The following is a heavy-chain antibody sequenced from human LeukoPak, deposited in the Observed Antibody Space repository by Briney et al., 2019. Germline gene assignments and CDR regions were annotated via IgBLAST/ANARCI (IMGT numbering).Heavy chain of an antibody. V-gene: IGHV3-21*05. Sequence: GGSLRLSCAASGFTFSTSSLNWVRQAPGQGLEWLSYIGAGTGVGFIYYADSVKGRFTISKDNAKNSLFLQMNSLRAEDTAVYYCAKVISYYDFRSGSKYYYYGMDVWGQGTTVTVSS. CDR3: AKVISYYDFRSGSKYYYYGMDV. D-gene: IGHD3-3*01. J-gene: IGHJ6*02. CDR1: GFTFSTSS. CDR2: IGAGTGVGFI.